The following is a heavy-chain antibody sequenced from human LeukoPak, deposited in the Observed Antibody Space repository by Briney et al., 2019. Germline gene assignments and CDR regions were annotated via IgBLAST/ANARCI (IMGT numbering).Heavy chain of an antibody. J-gene: IGHJ4*02. CDR1: GGSFSGYY. V-gene: IGHV4-34*01. D-gene: IGHD4-23*01. Sequence: SETLSLTCVVYGGSFSGYYWSWIRQPPGKGLEWIGHVNYSGSTNYNPSLESRVTISVDTSKSQFSLKLSSVTAADTSVYYCARGREVTRDFDYWGQGTLVSVSP. CDR3: ARGREVTRDFDY. CDR2: VNYSGST.